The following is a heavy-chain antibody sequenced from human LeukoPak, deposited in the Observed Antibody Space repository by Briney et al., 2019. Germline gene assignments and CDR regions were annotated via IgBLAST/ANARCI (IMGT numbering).Heavy chain of an antibody. V-gene: IGHV1-2*02. CDR3: ARDALYYYYGMDV. J-gene: IGHJ6*02. CDR2: INPNSGGT. Sequence: ASVKVSCKASGYTFTGYYMHWVRQAPGQGLEWMGWINPNSGGTNYAQKFQGRATMTRDTSISTAYMELSRLRSDDTAVYYCARDALYYYYGMDVWGQGTTVTVSS. CDR1: GYTFTGYY.